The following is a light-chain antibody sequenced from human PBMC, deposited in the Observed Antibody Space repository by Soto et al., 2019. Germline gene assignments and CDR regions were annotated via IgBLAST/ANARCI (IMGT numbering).Light chain of an antibody. CDR2: DDN. CDR1: TSNLAYNS. CDR3: GAWDGRLNVYV. J-gene: IGLJ1*01. V-gene: IGLV1-51*01. Sequence: QSVLTQPPSVSAAPGQDVTICCSGSTSNLAYNSLSWYQQLPGTAPKLLIYDDNKRPSGIPARLSGSKSGTSATLGITGLETGDEADYYCGAWDGRLNVYVFGSATKLTVL.